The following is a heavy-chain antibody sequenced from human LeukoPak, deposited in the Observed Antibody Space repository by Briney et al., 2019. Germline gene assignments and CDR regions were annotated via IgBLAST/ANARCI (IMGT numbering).Heavy chain of an antibody. D-gene: IGHD4-23*01. CDR3: ARGSITVVPAFDI. J-gene: IGHJ3*02. V-gene: IGHV4-59*02. CDR1: GGSVSINY. CDR2: IYYTGSA. Sequence: PSETLSLTCTASGGSVSINYWSWIRQPPGKGLEWIGCIYYTGSANYHPSLKSRGTISVDTSKNQFSLKLSSVTAADTAVYYCARGSITVVPAFDIWGQGTMFTVSS.